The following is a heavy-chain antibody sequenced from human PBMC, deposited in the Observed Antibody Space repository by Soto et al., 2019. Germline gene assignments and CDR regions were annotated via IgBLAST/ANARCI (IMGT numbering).Heavy chain of an antibody. D-gene: IGHD2-8*02. Sequence: XESLKLTCQCSVYSFTSYLISLLLQVHGKGLEWMGRIDPSDSYTNYSPSFQGHVTISADKSISTAYLQWSSLKASDTAMYYCARRSGGVYYYGMDVWGQGTLVTVSS. CDR1: VYSFTSYL. CDR2: IDPSDSYT. V-gene: IGHV5-10-1*01. J-gene: IGHJ6*02. CDR3: ARRSGGVYYYGMDV.